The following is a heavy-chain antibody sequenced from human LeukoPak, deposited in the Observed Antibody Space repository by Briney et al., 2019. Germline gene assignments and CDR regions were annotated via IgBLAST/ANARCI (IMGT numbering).Heavy chain of an antibody. D-gene: IGHD6-6*01. CDR3: ARRLKYSSSSRWGLYFDY. J-gene: IGHJ4*02. CDR2: IYYSGST. V-gene: IGHV4-39*01. Sequence: SETLSLTCTVSGGSIRSSYYYWGWIRQPPGKGLEWIGSIYYSGSTYYNPSLKSRVTISVDTSKNQFSLKLSSVTAADTAVYYCARRLKYSSSSRWGLYFDYWGQGTLVTVSS. CDR1: GGSIRSSYYY.